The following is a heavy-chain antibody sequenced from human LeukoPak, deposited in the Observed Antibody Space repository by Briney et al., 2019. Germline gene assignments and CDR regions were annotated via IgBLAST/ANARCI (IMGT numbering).Heavy chain of an antibody. D-gene: IGHD1-26*01. CDR1: GYTFTSYY. J-gene: IGHJ4*02. V-gene: IGHV1-46*01. Sequence: ASVKVSCKASGYTFTSYYMHWVRQAPGQGLEWMGIINPSGGSTSYAQKFQGRVTMTRDTSTSTVYMELSSLRSEDTAVYYCARFENSGSYSARDDYWGQGTLVTVSS. CDR3: ARFENSGSYSARDDY. CDR2: INPSGGST.